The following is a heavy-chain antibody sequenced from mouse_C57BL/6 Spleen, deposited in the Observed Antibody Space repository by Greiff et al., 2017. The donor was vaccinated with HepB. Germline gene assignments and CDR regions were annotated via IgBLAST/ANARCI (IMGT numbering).Heavy chain of an antibody. V-gene: IGHV1-7*01. CDR1: GYTFTSYW. CDR3: ASGDWASLITTVVARDY. D-gene: IGHD1-1*01. J-gene: IGHJ2*01. Sequence: VQLQQSGAELAKPGASVKLSCKASGYTFTSYWMHWVKQRPGQGLEWIGYINPSSGYTKYNQKFKDKATLTADKSASTAYMQLSSLTYEDSAVYYCASGDWASLITTVVARDYWGQGTTLTVSS. CDR2: INPSSGYT.